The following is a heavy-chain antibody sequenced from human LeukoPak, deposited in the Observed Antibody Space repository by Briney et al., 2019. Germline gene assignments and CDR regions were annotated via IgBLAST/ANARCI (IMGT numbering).Heavy chain of an antibody. D-gene: IGHD2-15*01. V-gene: IGHV4-4*07. J-gene: IGHJ4*02. CDR3: ASTQTAPGYCSGGSCYWALDY. CDR2: IYTSGST. CDR1: GGSISSYY. Sequence: TSETLSLTCTVSGGSISSYYWSWIRQPAGKGLEWIGRIYTSGSTKCNPSLESRVTMSVDTSKNQFSLKLSSVTAADTAVYYCASTQTAPGYCSGGSCYWALDYWGQGTLVTVSS.